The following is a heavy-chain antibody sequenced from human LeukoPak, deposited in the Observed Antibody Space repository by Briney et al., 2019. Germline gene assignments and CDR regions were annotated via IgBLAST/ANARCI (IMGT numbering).Heavy chain of an antibody. D-gene: IGHD5-18*01. CDR2: ISAYNGNT. Sequence: ASVNVSCKASGYTFTSYGISWVRQAPGQGLEWMGWISAYNGNTNYAQKLQGRVTMTTDTSTSTAYMELRSLRSDDTAVYYCARDHTLQELWSLPSLFDPWGQGTLVTVSS. J-gene: IGHJ5*02. CDR3: ARDHTLQELWSLPSLFDP. V-gene: IGHV1-18*01. CDR1: GYTFTSYG.